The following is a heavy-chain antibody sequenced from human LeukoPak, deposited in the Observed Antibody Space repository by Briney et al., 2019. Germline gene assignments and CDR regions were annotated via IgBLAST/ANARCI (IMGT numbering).Heavy chain of an antibody. Sequence: SVKVSCKASGGTFSSYAISWVRQAPGQGLEWMGGIIPIFGTANYAQKFQGRVTITADESTSTAYMELSSLRSEDTAVYYCATLITNLVGYGMDVWGQGTTVTVSS. CDR3: ATLITNLVGYGMDV. J-gene: IGHJ6*02. D-gene: IGHD2-15*01. V-gene: IGHV1-69*13. CDR1: GGTFSSYA. CDR2: IIPIFGTA.